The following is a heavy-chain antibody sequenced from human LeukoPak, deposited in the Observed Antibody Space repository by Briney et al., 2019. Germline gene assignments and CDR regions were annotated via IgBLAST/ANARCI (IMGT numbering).Heavy chain of an antibody. CDR1: GFSFSSYP. CDR3: ARERGCSSTSCYTVYYDFWSGYYGIGYYYGMDV. D-gene: IGHD3-3*01. J-gene: IGHJ6*02. V-gene: IGHV3-21*01. CDR2: ISSSSSYI. Sequence: GGSLRLSCVASGFSFSSYPMNWVRQAPGKGLEWVSSISSSSSYIYYADSVKGRFTISRDNAKNSLYLQMNSLRAEDTAVYYCARERGCSSTSCYTVYYDFWSGYYGIGYYYGMDVWGQGTTVTVSS.